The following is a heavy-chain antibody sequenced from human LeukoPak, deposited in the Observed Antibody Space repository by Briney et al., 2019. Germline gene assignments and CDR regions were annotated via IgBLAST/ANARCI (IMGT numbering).Heavy chain of an antibody. D-gene: IGHD6-19*01. J-gene: IGHJ6*03. CDR1: GVSISSSNSY. V-gene: IGHV4-39*01. Sequence: PSETLSLTRTVSGVSISSSNSYWGWIRQPPGKGLEWIGSIYYSGNTYYNASLKSQVSISIDTSKNQFSLRLTSVTAADTAVYYCARRSSGWFHYYYYYYMDVWGKGTTVTISS. CDR3: ARRSSGWFHYYYYYYMDV. CDR2: IYYSGNT.